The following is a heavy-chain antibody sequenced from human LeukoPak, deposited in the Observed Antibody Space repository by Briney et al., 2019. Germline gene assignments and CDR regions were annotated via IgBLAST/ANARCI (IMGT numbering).Heavy chain of an antibody. D-gene: IGHD3-22*01. Sequence: PGGSLRLSCAASGFTFSSYAMSWVRQAPGKGLEWLSDISGSGAGPHYADSVKGRFTISRDNSKNMLYLQMNSLRAEDTAVYYCAKPQYDYDSRRFCAGDHWGQGTLVTVSS. J-gene: IGHJ4*02. CDR2: ISGSGAGP. V-gene: IGHV3-23*01. CDR1: GFTFSSYA. CDR3: AKPQYDYDSRRFCAGDH.